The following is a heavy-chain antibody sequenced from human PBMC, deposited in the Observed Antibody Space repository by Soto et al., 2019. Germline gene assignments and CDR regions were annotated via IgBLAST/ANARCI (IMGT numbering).Heavy chain of an antibody. D-gene: IGHD3-22*01. V-gene: IGHV1-2*04. CDR2: INPNSGGT. Sequence: ASVKVSCKASGYTFTGYYMHWVRQAPGQGLEWMGWINPNSGGTNYAQKFQGWVTMTRDTSFSTAYMELSRLRSDDTAVYYCARGSSTEVVVITTLGCYFDYWGQGTLVTVSS. J-gene: IGHJ4*02. CDR3: ARGSSTEVVVITTLGCYFDY. CDR1: GYTFTGYY.